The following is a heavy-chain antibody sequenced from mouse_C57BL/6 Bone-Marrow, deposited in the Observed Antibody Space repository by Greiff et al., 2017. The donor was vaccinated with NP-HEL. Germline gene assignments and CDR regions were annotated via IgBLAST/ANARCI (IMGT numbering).Heavy chain of an antibody. CDR3: TMDYGSSYYFDD. CDR2: IDPENGDT. V-gene: IGHV14-4*01. CDR1: GFNIKDDY. D-gene: IGHD1-1*01. Sequence: VQLQQSGAELVRPGASVKLSCTASGFNIKDDYMHWVKQRPEQGLEWIGWIDPENGDTEYASKFQGKATITADTSSNTAYLQLSSLTSEDTAVYYCTMDYGSSYYFDDWGQGTTLTVSS. J-gene: IGHJ2*01.